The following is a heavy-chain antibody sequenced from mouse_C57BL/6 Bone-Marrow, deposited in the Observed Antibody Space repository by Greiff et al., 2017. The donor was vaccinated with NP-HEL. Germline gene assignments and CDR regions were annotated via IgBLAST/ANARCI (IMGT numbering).Heavy chain of an antibody. CDR2: INPNNGGT. CDR3: ARPLYYAMDY. V-gene: IGHV1-22*01. Sequence: VQLKESGPELVKPGASVKMSCKASGYTFTDYNMHWVKQSHGKSLEWIGYINPNNGGTSYNQKFKGKATLTVNKSSSTAYMELRSLTSEDSAVYYCARPLYYAMDYWGQGTSVTVSS. CDR1: GYTFTDYN. J-gene: IGHJ4*01.